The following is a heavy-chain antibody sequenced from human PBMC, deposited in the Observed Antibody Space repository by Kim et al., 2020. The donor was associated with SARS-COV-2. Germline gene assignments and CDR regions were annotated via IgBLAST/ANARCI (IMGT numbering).Heavy chain of an antibody. CDR3: ARDGRGYSSGWAQYYFDY. D-gene: IGHD6-19*01. J-gene: IGHJ4*02. CDR2: ISSSSSYI. V-gene: IGHV3-21*01. Sequence: GGSLRLSCAASGFTFSSYSMNWVRQAPGKGLEWVSSISSSSSYIYYADSVKGRFTISRDNANNSLYLQMNSLRAEDTAVYYCARDGRGYSSGWAQYYFDYWGQGTLVTVSS. CDR1: GFTFSSYS.